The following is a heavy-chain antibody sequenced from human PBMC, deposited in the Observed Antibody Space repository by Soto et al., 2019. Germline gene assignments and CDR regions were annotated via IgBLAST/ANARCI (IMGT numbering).Heavy chain of an antibody. CDR1: GASISGFY. CDR3: VRDGTKTLRDWFDP. J-gene: IGHJ5*02. CDR2: IYATGTI. V-gene: IGHV4-4*07. Sequence: SETLSLTCTVSGASISGFYWSWFRKSAGKGLEWIGRIYATGTIDYNPSLKSRVMMSVDTSKKQFSLKLRSVTAADTAVYYCVRDGTKTLRDWFDPWGQG. D-gene: IGHD1-1*01.